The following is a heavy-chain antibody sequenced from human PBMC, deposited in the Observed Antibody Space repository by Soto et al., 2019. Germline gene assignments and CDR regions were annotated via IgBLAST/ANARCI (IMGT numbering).Heavy chain of an antibody. Sequence: QVQLVQSGGEVKKPGASVKVSCKASGYTFTNYGISWVRQAPGQGLEWMGWINVYNGNTKYAQKVQGRVTMTTDTSTSTAYMELRSLRSDDTAVYYCARGVGSGSYYNQYNWFDPWGQVPLVTVSS. CDR1: GYTFTNYG. V-gene: IGHV1-18*01. CDR2: INVYNGNT. J-gene: IGHJ5*02. CDR3: ARGVGSGSYYNQYNWFDP. D-gene: IGHD3-10*01.